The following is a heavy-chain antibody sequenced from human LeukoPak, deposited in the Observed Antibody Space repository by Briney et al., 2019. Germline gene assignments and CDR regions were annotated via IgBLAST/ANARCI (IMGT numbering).Heavy chain of an antibody. D-gene: IGHD1-26*01. CDR1: GYTFTGYY. J-gene: IGHJ4*02. V-gene: IGHV1-2*06. CDR3: ARVRRGSRDGSQWDLLGPIDY. CDR2: INPNSGGT. Sequence: ASVKVSCKASGYTFTGYYMHWVRQAPGQGLEWMGRINPNSGGTNYAQKFQGRVTMTRDTSISTAYMELSRLRSDDTAVYYCARVRRGSRDGSQWDLLGPIDYWGQGTLVTVSS.